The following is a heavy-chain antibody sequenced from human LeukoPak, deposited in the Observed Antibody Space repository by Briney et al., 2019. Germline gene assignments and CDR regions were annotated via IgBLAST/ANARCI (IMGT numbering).Heavy chain of an antibody. D-gene: IGHD3-22*01. CDR2: ISWNSGSI. CDR1: GFTFDDYA. J-gene: IGHJ4*02. V-gene: IGHV3-9*01. CDR3: VGWGSSGYYPDY. Sequence: GGSLRLSCAASGFTFDDYAMHWVRQAPGKGLEWVSGISWNSGSIGYADSVKGRFTISRDSAKNSLYLQMNSLRAEDTAVYYCVGWGSSGYYPDYWGQGTLVTVSS.